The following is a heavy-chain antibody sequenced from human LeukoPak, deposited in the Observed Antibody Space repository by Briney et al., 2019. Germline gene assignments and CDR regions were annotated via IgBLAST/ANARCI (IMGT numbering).Heavy chain of an antibody. D-gene: IGHD1-26*01. V-gene: IGHV1-2*02. J-gene: IGHJ5*01. CDR2: INPNSGGT. CDR1: GYTFAGYY. Sequence: ASVKVSCKASGYTFAGYYMHWVRQAPGQGLEWMGWINPNSGGTNYAQKFQGRVTMTRDTSISTAYMELSRLRSDDTAVYYCARASGSYWWFDSWGQGTLVTASS. CDR3: ARASGSYWWFDS.